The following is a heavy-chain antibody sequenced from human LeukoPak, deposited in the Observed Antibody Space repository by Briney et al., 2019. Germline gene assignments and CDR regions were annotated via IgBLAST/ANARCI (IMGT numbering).Heavy chain of an antibody. V-gene: IGHV4-34*01. CDR2: INHSGST. CDR1: GGSISSYY. D-gene: IGHD6-13*01. CDR3: ARGWYPDS. Sequence: SETLSLTCTVSGGSISSYYWTWIRQPPGKGLEWIGEINHSGSTNYNPSLRSRVTMSVDTSKNQFSLKLRSVTAADTAIYYCARGWYPDSWGQGTLVTVSS. J-gene: IGHJ4*02.